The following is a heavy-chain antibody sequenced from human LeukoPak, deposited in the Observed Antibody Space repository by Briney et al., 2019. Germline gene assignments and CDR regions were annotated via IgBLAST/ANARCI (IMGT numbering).Heavy chain of an antibody. D-gene: IGHD2-21*01. CDR3: VKDSRCSSFDP. CDR2: INRDGTST. CDR1: GFTFSSYW. V-gene: IGHV3-74*01. J-gene: IGHJ5*02. Sequence: GGSLRLSCAASGFTFSSYWMHWVRQAPGKGLVWVSRINRDGTSTGYADSVRGRFSISRENAKNTLFLQMNSLRAEDTAVYYCVKDSRCSSFDPWGQGTLVTVSS.